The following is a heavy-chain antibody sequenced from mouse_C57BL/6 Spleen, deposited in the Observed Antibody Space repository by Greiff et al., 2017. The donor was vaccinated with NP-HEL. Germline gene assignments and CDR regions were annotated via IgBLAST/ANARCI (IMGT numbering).Heavy chain of an antibody. CDR2: IYPGDGDT. D-gene: IGHD1-1*02. J-gene: IGHJ4*01. Sequence: VQLQQSGPELVKPGASVKISCKASGYAFSSSWMNWVKQRPGKGLEWIGRIYPGDGDTNYNGKFKGKATLTADKSSNTAYMQLSSLTSEDSAVYFCARHRYGSSYDYAMDYWGQGTSVTVSS. CDR1: GYAFSSSW. V-gene: IGHV1-82*01. CDR3: ARHRYGSSYDYAMDY.